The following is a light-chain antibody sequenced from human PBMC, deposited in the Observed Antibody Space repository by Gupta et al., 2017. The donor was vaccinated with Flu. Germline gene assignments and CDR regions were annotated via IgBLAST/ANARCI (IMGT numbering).Light chain of an antibody. Sequence: GKKASMPGGGNNIGGKSVDWWQQRPGQAPVLVVYDDSARPSGITERFSGTNSGNTATLTIRRVEAGDEADDYCRVWAISSEHRVFGGGTKLTVL. V-gene: IGLV3-21*03. J-gene: IGLJ3*02. CDR1: NIGGKS. CDR2: DDS. CDR3: RVWAISSEHRV.